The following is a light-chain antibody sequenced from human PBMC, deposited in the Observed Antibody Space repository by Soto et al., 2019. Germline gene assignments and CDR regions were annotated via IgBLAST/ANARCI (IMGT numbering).Light chain of an antibody. Sequence: QSGLAQPASGCGCPGQSITISCTGARRDVGGYNYVCWYQQYPGESPKRWICEGTHRASGVSSRFSGFKCCHAASLTISGLQAEDLADDYSSSYAISNSHPLVFGNGTKVT. CDR3: SSYAISNSHPLV. CDR1: RRDVGGYNY. V-gene: IGLV2-14*01. CDR2: EGT. J-gene: IGLJ1*01.